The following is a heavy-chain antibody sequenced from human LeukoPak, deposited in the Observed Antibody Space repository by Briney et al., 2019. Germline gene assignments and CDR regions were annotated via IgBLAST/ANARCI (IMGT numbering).Heavy chain of an antibody. CDR1: GFTFSSYG. CDR2: IRYDGSNK. Sequence: GGSLRLSCAASGFTFSSYGMYWVRQAPGKGLEWVAFIRYDGSNKYYADSVKGRFTVSRDNSKNTLYLQMNSLRAEDTAVYYCAKEQWLVYDYFDYWGQGTLVTVSS. J-gene: IGHJ4*02. D-gene: IGHD6-19*01. V-gene: IGHV3-30*02. CDR3: AKEQWLVYDYFDY.